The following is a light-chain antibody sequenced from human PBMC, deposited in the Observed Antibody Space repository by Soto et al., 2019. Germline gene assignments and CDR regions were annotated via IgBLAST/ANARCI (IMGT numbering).Light chain of an antibody. CDR3: TSHAASNNSV. Sequence: QSVLTQPPSASGSPGQSVTISCTGTSSDVGGYNYVSWYQQHPGKAPKLIISEVSKRPSGVPDRFSGSPSGNTAPLTVSGLQAEDEADYYCTSHAASNNSVFAHGTKVTV. CDR2: EVS. V-gene: IGLV2-8*01. J-gene: IGLJ1*01. CDR1: SSDVGGYNY.